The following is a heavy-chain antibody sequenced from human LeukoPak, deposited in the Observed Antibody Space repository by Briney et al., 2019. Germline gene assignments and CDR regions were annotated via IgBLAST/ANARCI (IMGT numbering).Heavy chain of an antibody. V-gene: IGHV3-7*01. D-gene: IGHD2-21*02. Sequence: GGSLRLSCAASGFPFSDYWMDWVRQAPRKGMEWVANIKQDGSEEYYADSVKGRFTISRDNAKNSLYLQMNSLRAEDTAVYYCARDVPAYCGGDCPNPYWGQGTLVTVSS. CDR3: ARDVPAYCGGDCPNPY. CDR1: GFPFSDYW. J-gene: IGHJ4*02. CDR2: IKQDGSEE.